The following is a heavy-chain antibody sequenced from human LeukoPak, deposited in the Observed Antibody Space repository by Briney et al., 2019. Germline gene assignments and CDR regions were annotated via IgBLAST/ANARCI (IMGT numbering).Heavy chain of an antibody. CDR1: GYIFTNYW. D-gene: IGHD1-26*01. CDR3: ARHRVGIYSRNHAFDI. Sequence: GESLKISCKGSGYIFTNYWIGWVRQMPGKGLEWMGVIYPGDSDTRYSPSFQGQVTISADRSISTAYLHWSSLKASDTAMYYCARHRVGIYSRNHAFDIWGQGTMVTVSS. CDR2: IYPGDSDT. V-gene: IGHV5-51*01. J-gene: IGHJ3*02.